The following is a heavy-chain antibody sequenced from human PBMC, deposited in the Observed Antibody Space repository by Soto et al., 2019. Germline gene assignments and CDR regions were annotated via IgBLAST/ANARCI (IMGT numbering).Heavy chain of an antibody. J-gene: IGHJ6*02. V-gene: IGHV3-48*03. Sequence: PGGSLRLSCAASGFTFSSYEMNWVRQAPGKGLEWVSYISSSGSTIYYADSVKGRFTISRDNAKNSLYLQMNSLRAEDTAVYYCARDGSVTMIVVRMDVWGQGTTVTVSS. CDR3: ARDGSVTMIVVRMDV. CDR2: ISSSGSTI. D-gene: IGHD3-22*01. CDR1: GFTFSSYE.